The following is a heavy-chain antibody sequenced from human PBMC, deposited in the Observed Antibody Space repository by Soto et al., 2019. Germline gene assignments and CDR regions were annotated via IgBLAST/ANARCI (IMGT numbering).Heavy chain of an antibody. CDR3: ARAEDDYGDPFDY. Sequence: SETLSLTCSVSGYSISSGYYWGWIRQAPGKGLEWIGYIYYSGSTNYNPSLKSRVTISVDTSKNQFSLKLSSVTAADTAVYYCARAEDDYGDPFDYWGQGTLVTVSS. CDR2: IYYSGST. V-gene: IGHV4-61*01. D-gene: IGHD4-17*01. J-gene: IGHJ4*02. CDR1: GYSISSGYY.